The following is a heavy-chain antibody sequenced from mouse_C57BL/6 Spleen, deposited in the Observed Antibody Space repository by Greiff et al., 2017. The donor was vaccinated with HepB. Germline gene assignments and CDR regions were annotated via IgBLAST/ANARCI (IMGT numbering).Heavy chain of an antibody. V-gene: IGHV5-4*01. J-gene: IGHJ2*01. CDR2: ISDGGSYT. D-gene: IGHD1-1*01. CDR3: ARGDYYGSSPYFDY. Sequence: EVQRVESGGGLVKPGGSLKLSCAASGFTFSSYAMSWVRQTPEKRLEWVATISDGGSYTYYPDNVKGRFTISRDNAKNNLYLQMSHLKSEDTAMYYCARGDYYGSSPYFDYWGQGTTLTVSS. CDR1: GFTFSSYA.